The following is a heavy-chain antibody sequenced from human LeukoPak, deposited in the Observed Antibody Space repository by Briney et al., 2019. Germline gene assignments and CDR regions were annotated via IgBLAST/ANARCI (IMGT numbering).Heavy chain of an antibody. V-gene: IGHV3-53*01. CDR2: IYSGGST. D-gene: IGHD2-15*01. CDR1: GFTVSSNY. J-gene: IGHJ4*02. CDR3: AKAGTIVVVVAPLDY. Sequence: PGGSLRLSCAASGFTVSSNYMSWVRQAPGKGLEWVSVIYSGGSTYYADSVKGRFTISRDNSKNTLYLQMNSLRAEDTAVYYCAKAGTIVVVVAPLDYWGQGTLVTVSS.